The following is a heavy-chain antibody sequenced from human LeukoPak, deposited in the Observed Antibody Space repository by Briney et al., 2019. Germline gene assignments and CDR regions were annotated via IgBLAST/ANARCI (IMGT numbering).Heavy chain of an antibody. CDR1: GFTFSNHE. CDR3: VRARLIRLENFFDY. D-gene: IGHD2-21*01. V-gene: IGHV3-48*03. CDR2: TSRGGSDI. Sequence: QAGGSLRLSCVTSGFTFSNHEMNWVRQAPGKWLEWVAYTSRGGSDISYADSAKRRFTISSDIASNTLYLQMNSLRVEDTAVYFCVRARLIRLENFFDYWGQGTLVTVSS. J-gene: IGHJ4*02.